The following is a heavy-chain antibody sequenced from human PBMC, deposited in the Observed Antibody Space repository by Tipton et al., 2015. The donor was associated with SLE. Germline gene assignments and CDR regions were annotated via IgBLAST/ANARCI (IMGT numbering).Heavy chain of an antibody. D-gene: IGHD4-17*01. J-gene: IGHJ5*01. Sequence: TLSLTCTVSDGSIGYYYWSWIRQSPGKGLEWIGFVHHSGTTVYSPSLKSRATISVDTSKNQFSLKLSSVSAADTALYYCARGGRTVTKNWFDSWGQGTLVTVSS. CDR1: DGSIGYYY. CDR3: ARGGRTVTKNWFDS. V-gene: IGHV4-59*01. CDR2: VHHSGTT.